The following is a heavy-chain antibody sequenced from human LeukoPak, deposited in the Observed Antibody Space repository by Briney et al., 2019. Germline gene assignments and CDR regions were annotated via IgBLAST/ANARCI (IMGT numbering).Heavy chain of an antibody. CDR2: IYYSGST. CDR3: AGGGYSYGLACYYYGMDV. CDR1: GGSISSYY. Sequence: PSETLSLTCTVSGGSISSYYWSWIRQPPGKGLEWIGYIYYSGSTNYNPSLKSRVTISVDTSKNQFSLKLSSVTAADTAVYYCAGGGYSYGLACYYYGMDVWGKGTTVTVSS. D-gene: IGHD5-18*01. J-gene: IGHJ6*04. V-gene: IGHV4-59*01.